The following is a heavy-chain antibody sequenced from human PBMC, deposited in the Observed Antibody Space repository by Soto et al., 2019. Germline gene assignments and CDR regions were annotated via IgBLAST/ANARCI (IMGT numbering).Heavy chain of an antibody. CDR2: IYSGGST. J-gene: IGHJ4*02. CDR3: AREGIRSPLYY. V-gene: IGHV3-66*01. Sequence: EVQLVESGGGLVQPGGSLRLSCAVSGFTVSSNYMSWVRQAPGKGLEWFSVIYSGGSTYYADSVKGRFTISRDNSKNTLYLQMNSLRAEDTAVYYCAREGIRSPLYYWGQGTLVTVSS. CDR1: GFTVSSNY. D-gene: IGHD4-17*01.